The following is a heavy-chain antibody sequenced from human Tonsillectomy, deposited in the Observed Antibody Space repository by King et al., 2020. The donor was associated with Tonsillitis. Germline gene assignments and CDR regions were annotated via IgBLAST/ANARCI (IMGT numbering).Heavy chain of an antibody. Sequence: VQLVESGGGVVQPGRSLRLSCAASGFTFSNYGMHWVRQAPGKGLEWVAVISYDGSNKYYADSVKGRFNISRDNSKNTLYLQMNSLRAEDTGVYYCSRLFVTSPTYYYYCMDVWGQGTTVTVSS. CDR2: ISYDGSNK. CDR1: GFTFSNYG. CDR3: SRLFVTSPTYYYYCMDV. J-gene: IGHJ6*02. V-gene: IGHV3-33*05.